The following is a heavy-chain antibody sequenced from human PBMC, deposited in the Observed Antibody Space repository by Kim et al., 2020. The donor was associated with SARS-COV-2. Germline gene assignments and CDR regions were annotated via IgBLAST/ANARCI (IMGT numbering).Heavy chain of an antibody. V-gene: IGHV3-11*05. CDR2: ISSSSSYT. CDR1: GFTFSDYY. CDR3: ARVLLETGYYYYYYGMDV. D-gene: IGHD7-27*01. Sequence: GGSLRLSCAASGFTFSDYYMSWIRQAPGKGLEWVSYISSSSSYTNYADSVKGRITISRDNAKNSLYLQMNSLIAEDTAVYYCARVLLETGYYYYYYGMDVWRQGTTVTVSS. J-gene: IGHJ6*01.